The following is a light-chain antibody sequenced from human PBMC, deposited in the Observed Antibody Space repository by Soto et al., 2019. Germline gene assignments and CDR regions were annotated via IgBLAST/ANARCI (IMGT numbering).Light chain of an antibody. J-gene: IGKJ3*01. CDR2: GAS. Sequence: EIVMTQSPATLSVSPGERASLSCRASHSISTNLAWYQQKPGQAPRLLIYGASTRATGIPARFSGSGSGTEFTLTISSPQSEDFAVYYCQQYDKWPLTFGPGTKVDIK. CDR3: QQYDKWPLT. CDR1: HSISTN. V-gene: IGKV3-15*01.